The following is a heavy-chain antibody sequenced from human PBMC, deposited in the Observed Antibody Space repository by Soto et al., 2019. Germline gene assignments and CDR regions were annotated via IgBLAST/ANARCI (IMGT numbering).Heavy chain of an antibody. CDR1: GGSFSGYC. D-gene: IGHD3-22*01. Sequence: PLETLPHTCGVYGGSFSGYCWSWIRKPKGKGLEWMREINHSGSTNYNPSLKSRVTISVDTSKNQFSLKLGSVTAADTFVYYCARGAYDSIGYCLDWGQGTLVTVSS. V-gene: IGHV4-34*01. J-gene: IGHJ4*02. CDR2: INHSGST. CDR3: ARGAYDSIGYCLD.